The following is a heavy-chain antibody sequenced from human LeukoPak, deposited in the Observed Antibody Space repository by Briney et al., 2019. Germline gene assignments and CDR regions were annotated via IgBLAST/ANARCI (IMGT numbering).Heavy chain of an antibody. Sequence: GGSLRLSCAASGFTFSDYNMNWVRQAPGRGLDWVSSISSSSSYIYYADSLKGRFTISRDNAKNSLYLQMNSLRAEDMAVYYCARGDTAMVDYYYYMDVWGKGTTVTISS. CDR1: GFTFSDYN. CDR3: ARGDTAMVDYYYYMDV. D-gene: IGHD5-18*01. J-gene: IGHJ6*03. V-gene: IGHV3-21*01. CDR2: ISSSSSYI.